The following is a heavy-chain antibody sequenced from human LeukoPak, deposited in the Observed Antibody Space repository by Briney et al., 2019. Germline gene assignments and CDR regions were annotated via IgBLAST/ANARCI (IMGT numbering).Heavy chain of an antibody. CDR3: ARGEGSVVAQTMHRGFGAGSPGPGPGHSAKPKWGWEGWDWTHGPFFLGGGGGGTWDSSLDY. CDR2: ISGGS. Sequence: ASVKVSCKASGYTFTGYHLHWVRQAPGQGLEWMGWISGGSNYAQKFQGRVTMTRDTSISTAYMELGRLRSDDTAFYYCARGEGSVVAQTMHRGFGAGSPGPGPGHSAKPKWGWEGWDWTHGPFFLGGGGGGTWDSSLDYWGQGTLVTVSS. D-gene: IGHD2-15*01. J-gene: IGHJ4*02. V-gene: IGHV1-2*02. CDR1: GYTFTGYH.